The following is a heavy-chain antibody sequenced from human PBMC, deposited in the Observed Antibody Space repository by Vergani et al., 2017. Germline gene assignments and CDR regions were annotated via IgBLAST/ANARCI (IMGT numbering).Heavy chain of an antibody. CDR3: ASLGQGENVVPAATLPTYWFDP. CDR1: GGSFSGYY. D-gene: IGHD2-2*01. V-gene: IGHV4-34*01. J-gene: IGHJ5*02. Sequence: QVQLQQWGAGLLKPSETLSLTCAVYGGSFSGYYWSWIRQPPGKGLEWIGEINHSGSTNSNPSLKSRVTISVDTSKNQFSLKLSSVTAADTAVYYCASLGQGENVVPAATLPTYWFDPWGQGTLVTVSS. CDR2: INHSGST.